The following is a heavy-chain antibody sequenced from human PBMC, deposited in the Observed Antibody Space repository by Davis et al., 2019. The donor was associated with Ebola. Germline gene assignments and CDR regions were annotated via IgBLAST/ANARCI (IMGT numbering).Heavy chain of an antibody. V-gene: IGHV3-7*03. CDR1: GFTFSSYS. Sequence: GGSLRLSCAASGFTFSSYSMSWVRQAPGKGLEWVANIKQDGSAKYYVDFVKGRFTISRDNSKNTLYLQMNSLRAEDTAVYYCAKDSVGYYYDSSGYYLRPEYFQHWGQGTLVTVSS. CDR3: AKDSVGYYYDSSGYYLRPEYFQH. CDR2: IKQDGSAK. J-gene: IGHJ1*01. D-gene: IGHD3-22*01.